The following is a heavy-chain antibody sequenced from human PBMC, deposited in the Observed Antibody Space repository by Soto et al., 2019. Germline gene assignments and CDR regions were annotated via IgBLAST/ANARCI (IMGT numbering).Heavy chain of an antibody. J-gene: IGHJ4*02. CDR2: INAGNGNT. CDR3: ARDRYAEAGYFDY. Sequence: QVQLVQSGAEVKKPGASVKVSCKASGYTFTSYAMHWVRQAPGQRLEWMGWINAGNGNTKYSQKFQGRVTITRDTAASTAYMELSSLRSEDTAVYYCARDRYAEAGYFDYWGQGTLVTVAS. D-gene: IGHD6-13*01. V-gene: IGHV1-3*01. CDR1: GYTFTSYA.